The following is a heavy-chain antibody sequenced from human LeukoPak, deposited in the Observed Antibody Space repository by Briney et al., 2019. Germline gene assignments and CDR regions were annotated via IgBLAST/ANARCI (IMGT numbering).Heavy chain of an antibody. CDR1: GGSISSGGYY. Sequence: SETLSLTCTVSGGSISSGGYYWSWIRQPPGKGLEWIGYIYYSGSTYYNPSLKSRVTISVDTSKNQFSLKLSSVTAADTAVYYCARDLSSSSLWFDPWGQGTLVTVSS. D-gene: IGHD6-6*01. CDR3: ARDLSSSSLWFDP. CDR2: IYYSGST. J-gene: IGHJ5*02. V-gene: IGHV4-30-4*01.